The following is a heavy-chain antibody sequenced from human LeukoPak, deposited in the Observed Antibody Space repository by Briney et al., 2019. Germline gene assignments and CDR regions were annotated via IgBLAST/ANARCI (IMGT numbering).Heavy chain of an antibody. CDR1: GYTFTGYY. CDR2: INPNSGGT. V-gene: IGHV1-2*02. CDR3: ARYVYCSSTSCYVKNAFDI. Sequence: ASVKASCKASGYTFTGYYMHWVRHAPGQGLEWMGWINPNSGGTTYAQKFQGRVTMTRDTSISTAYMELSRLRSDDTAVYFCARYVYCSSTSCYVKNAFDIWGQGTMVTVSS. D-gene: IGHD2-2*01. J-gene: IGHJ3*02.